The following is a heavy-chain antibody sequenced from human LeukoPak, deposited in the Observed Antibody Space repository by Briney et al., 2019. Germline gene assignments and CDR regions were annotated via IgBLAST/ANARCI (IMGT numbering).Heavy chain of an antibody. V-gene: IGHV3-33*01. J-gene: IGHJ4*02. Sequence: GTSLSLSCAASGFTFNNYGMHWVRQAPGKGLEWVAVIWYDGSKSYYVDSVKGRFTISRDNSKNTVYLQMNSLRADDSALYYCARGSGTTAYYPYWGRGTLVTVSS. CDR3: ARGSGTTAYYPY. CDR1: GFTFNNYG. CDR2: IWYDGSKS. D-gene: IGHD3-9*01.